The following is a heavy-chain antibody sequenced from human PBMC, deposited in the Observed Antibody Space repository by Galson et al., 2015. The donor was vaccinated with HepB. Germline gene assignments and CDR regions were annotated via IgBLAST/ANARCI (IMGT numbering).Heavy chain of an antibody. V-gene: IGHV3-53*01. Sequence: SLRLSCAASGVTLSSSYMSWVRQAPGKGLGWVSVIYSGGSTYYADSVQGRFTISRDNSKNTLYLQMNSLTVEDTAVYYCGRDAFSGRIGYWGQGTLVTVSS. CDR2: IYSGGST. CDR3: GRDAFSGRIGY. J-gene: IGHJ4*02. CDR1: GVTLSSSY. D-gene: IGHD3-10*01.